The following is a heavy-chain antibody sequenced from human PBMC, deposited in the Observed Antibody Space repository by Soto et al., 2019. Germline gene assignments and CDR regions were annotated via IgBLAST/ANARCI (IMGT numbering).Heavy chain of an antibody. CDR3: ARDVSWYFDL. CDR1: GGSISSGDYY. CDR2: IYYSGST. V-gene: IGHV4-30-4*01. Sequence: QVQLQESGPGLVKPSQTLSLTCTVSGGSISSGDYYWSWIRQPPGKGLEWIEYIYYSGSTYYNPSLKSRVTRSVHTSKNQFSLDLSSVTAADTAVYYCARDVSWYFDLWGRGTLVPVCS. D-gene: IGHD2-8*01. J-gene: IGHJ2*01.